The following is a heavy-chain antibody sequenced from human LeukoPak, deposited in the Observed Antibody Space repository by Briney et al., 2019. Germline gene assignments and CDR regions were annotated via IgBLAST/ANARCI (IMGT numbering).Heavy chain of an antibody. Sequence: PSETLSLTCTVSGGSISSSSYYWGWIRQPPGKGLEWIGEINHSGSTNYNPSLKSRVTISVDTSKNQFSLKLSSVTAADTAVYYCARGWLTSFTDVWGQGTTVTVSS. D-gene: IGHD3-9*01. CDR1: GGSISSSSYY. J-gene: IGHJ6*02. CDR3: ARGWLTSFTDV. V-gene: IGHV4-39*07. CDR2: INHSGST.